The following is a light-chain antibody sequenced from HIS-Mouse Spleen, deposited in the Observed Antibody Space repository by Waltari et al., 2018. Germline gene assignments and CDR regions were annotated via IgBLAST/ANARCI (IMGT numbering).Light chain of an antibody. CDR2: DVN. CDR1: SSDVGGYNY. Sequence: QSALTQPASVSGSPGQSITIPCTGTSSDVGGYNYVSWYQQHPGKAPKLMIDDVNNRASGFSNRCSGSKSGNTASLTISGLQAEDEADYYCISYTSSSTPVVFGGGTKLTVL. CDR3: ISYTSSSTPVV. V-gene: IGLV2-14*03. J-gene: IGLJ2*01.